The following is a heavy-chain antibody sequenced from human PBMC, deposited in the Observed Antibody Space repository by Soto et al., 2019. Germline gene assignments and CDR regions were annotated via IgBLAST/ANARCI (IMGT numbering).Heavy chain of an antibody. V-gene: IGHV4-39*01. Sequence: SETLSLTCTVSGGSISSSSYYWGWIRQPPGKGLEWIGSIYYSGSTYYNPSLKSRATISVDTSKNQFSLKLSSVTAADTAVYYCASLVRWVRGVILRSYFDYWGQGTLVTVSS. CDR1: GGSISSSSYY. CDR3: ASLVRWVRGVILRSYFDY. D-gene: IGHD3-10*01. J-gene: IGHJ4*02. CDR2: IYYSGST.